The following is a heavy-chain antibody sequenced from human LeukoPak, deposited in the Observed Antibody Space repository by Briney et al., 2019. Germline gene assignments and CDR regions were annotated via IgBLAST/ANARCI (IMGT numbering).Heavy chain of an antibody. V-gene: IGHV1-18*01. CDR3: ASDIAYRSGWSYEYFQH. CDR1: GYTFTSYG. Sequence: ASVKVSCKASGYTFTSYGIRCVRQAPGQGLEWMVCISAYNGNTNYTQKLQGRVTMTTDTSTSTAYMELRRLRSDDTAVYYCASDIAYRSGWSYEYFQHWGPGTLVTVSS. D-gene: IGHD6-19*01. CDR2: ISAYNGNT. J-gene: IGHJ1*01.